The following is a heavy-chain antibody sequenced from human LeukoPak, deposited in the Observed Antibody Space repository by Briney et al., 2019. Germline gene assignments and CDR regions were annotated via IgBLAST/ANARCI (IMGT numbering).Heavy chain of an antibody. Sequence: SETLSLTCTVSGGSITSSRYYWAWIRQPPGKGLEWIGSVYYSGYTYYNPSLKSRVTISVDTSNDQFSLKLSSVTAADTAVYYCARKSYSYGYRYNWFDPWGQGTLVTVS. CDR3: ARKSYSYGYRYNWFDP. CDR1: GGSITSSRYY. J-gene: IGHJ5*02. CDR2: VYYSGYT. V-gene: IGHV4-39*01. D-gene: IGHD5-18*01.